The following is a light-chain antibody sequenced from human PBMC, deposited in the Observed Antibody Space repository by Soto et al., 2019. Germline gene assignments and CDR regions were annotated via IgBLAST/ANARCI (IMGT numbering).Light chain of an antibody. CDR3: QQRSNWPPAS. CDR2: DAS. J-gene: IGKJ5*01. Sequence: EFVLTQSPGTLSLSPGERATLSCRASQTVGTYLAWYQQKPGQAPRLLLYDASYRATDVPARFSGSGSGTDFTLTISSLEPEDFALYYCQQRSNWPPASFGQGTRLEIK. CDR1: QTVGTY. V-gene: IGKV3-11*01.